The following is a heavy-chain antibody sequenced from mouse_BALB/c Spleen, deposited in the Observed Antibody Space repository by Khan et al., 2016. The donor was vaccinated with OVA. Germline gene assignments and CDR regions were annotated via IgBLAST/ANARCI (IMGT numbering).Heavy chain of an antibody. V-gene: IGHV3-2*02. J-gene: IGHJ2*01. CDR3: ARIQGGDFDY. D-gene: IGHD3-2*02. CDR2: ISYSGNT. Sequence: EVQLQESGPGLVKPSQSLSLTCTVTGYSITSDYAWNWIRQFPGNKLEWMGYISYSGNTKYNPSIKSRISITRDTSKNQFFLQLNFVTIEDTATYYCARIQGGDFDYWGQGTTLTVSS. CDR1: GYSITSDYA.